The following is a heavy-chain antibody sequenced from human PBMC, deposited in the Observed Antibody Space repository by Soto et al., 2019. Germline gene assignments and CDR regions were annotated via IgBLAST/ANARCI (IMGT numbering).Heavy chain of an antibody. CDR1: GGTFSSYA. CDR3: ARALRGDYYYGMDV. CDR2: IIPIFGTA. J-gene: IGHJ6*02. Sequence: SLKVSCKASGGTFSSYAISWARQAPGQGLEWMGGIIPIFGTANYAQKFQGRVTITADESTSTAYMELSSLRSEDTAVYYCARALRGDYYYGMDVWGQGTTVTVSS. V-gene: IGHV1-69*13.